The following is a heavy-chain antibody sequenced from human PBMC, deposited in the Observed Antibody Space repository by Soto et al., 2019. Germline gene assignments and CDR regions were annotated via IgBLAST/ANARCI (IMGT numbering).Heavy chain of an antibody. Sequence: GGSLRLSCSGFGFSINTYWMNWIRQTPGKGLEWVANINPEGNAKTYVDPVRGRFFVSRDNTRNSLDLQMTSLRVEDSAIYFCAAWDISNIWGQGILVTVSS. D-gene: IGHD2-15*01. V-gene: IGHV3-7*01. CDR3: AAWDISNI. CDR2: INPEGNAK. CDR1: GFSINTYW. J-gene: IGHJ4*02.